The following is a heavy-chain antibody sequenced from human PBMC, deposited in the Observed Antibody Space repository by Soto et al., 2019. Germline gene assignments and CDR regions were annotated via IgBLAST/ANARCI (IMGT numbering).Heavy chain of an antibody. V-gene: IGHV3-30*18. Sequence: GGSLRLSCAASGFTFSSYGMHWVRQAPGKGLERVAVISYDGSNKYYADSVKGRFTISRDNSKNTLYLQMNSLRAEDTAVYYCAKALVSVVVVPAASLGYYYGMDVWGQGTTVTVSS. CDR2: ISYDGSNK. J-gene: IGHJ6*02. CDR1: GFTFSSYG. D-gene: IGHD2-2*01. CDR3: AKALVSVVVVPAASLGYYYGMDV.